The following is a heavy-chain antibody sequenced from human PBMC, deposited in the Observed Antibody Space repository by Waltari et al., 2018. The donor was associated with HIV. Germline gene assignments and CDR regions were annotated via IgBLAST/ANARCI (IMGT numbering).Heavy chain of an antibody. D-gene: IGHD3-10*01. CDR3: ARHFPTLRGALYYFDY. CDR1: GGSISSIGYY. CDR2: IYYGGST. V-gene: IGHV4-39*01. Sequence: QLQLQASCPGLVKPSATLSLTCTVSGGSISSIGYYWGWIRQPPGKGREWIGSIYYGGSTYYNPSLKSRVTISVDTSKNQFSLKLSSVTAADTAVYYCARHFPTLRGALYYFDYWGQGTLVTVSS. J-gene: IGHJ4*02.